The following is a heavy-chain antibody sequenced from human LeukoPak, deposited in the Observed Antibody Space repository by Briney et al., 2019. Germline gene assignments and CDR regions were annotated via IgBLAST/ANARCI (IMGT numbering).Heavy chain of an antibody. D-gene: IGHD2-2*02. CDR3: ARPWKRVPAAIKGCAS. CDR1: GYTFTTYY. V-gene: IGHV1-46*01. J-gene: IGHJ5*02. Sequence: ASVKVSCNASGYTFTTYYIHWVRHAPGQGLEWMGIINPSEGRADYAQQFQDRITITRDMSTSTVHMELSSLSSEDTAIYSCARPWKRVPAAIKGCASWGQGTLVTVSS. CDR2: INPSEGRA.